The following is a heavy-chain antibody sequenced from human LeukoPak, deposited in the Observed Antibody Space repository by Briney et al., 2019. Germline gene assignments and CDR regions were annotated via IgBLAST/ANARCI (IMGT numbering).Heavy chain of an antibody. V-gene: IGHV4-30-4*07. D-gene: IGHD6-13*01. Sequence: SETLSLTCAVSGDSISSGGYSWSWIRQTPGKGLEWIAYIHDSGSTYNDPSLKSRLSISIDTSKNQFSLKLNSVTAADTAVYYCARVVAAAGNNWFDPWGQGTLVTVSS. CDR1: GDSISSGGYS. CDR3: ARVVAAAGNNWFDP. CDR2: IHDSGST. J-gene: IGHJ5*02.